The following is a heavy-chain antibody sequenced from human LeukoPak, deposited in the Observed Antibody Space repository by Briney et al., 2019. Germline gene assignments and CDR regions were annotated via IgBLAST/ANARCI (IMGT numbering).Heavy chain of an antibody. V-gene: IGHV3-23*01. D-gene: IGHD3-10*02. CDR1: GFTFSNYG. Sequence: GGTLRLSCAASGFTFSNYGMSWVRQAPGKGLEWVSAISGSGVTTYYADSVQGRFTISRDNSKNTLYLQMNSLRAEDTAVYYCAELGITMIGGVWGKGTTVTISS. CDR2: ISGSGVTT. J-gene: IGHJ6*04. CDR3: AELGITMIGGV.